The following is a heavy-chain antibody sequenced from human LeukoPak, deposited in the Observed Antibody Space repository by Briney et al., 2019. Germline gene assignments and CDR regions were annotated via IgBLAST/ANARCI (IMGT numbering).Heavy chain of an antibody. CDR1: GYTFTSYD. V-gene: IGHV1-8*02. Sequence: ASVEVSCKASGYTFTSYDINWVRQATGQGLEWMGWMNPNSGNTGYAQKFQGRVTMTRNTSISTAYMELSSLKSEDTAVYYCARALRYCSTTSCQYYFDYWGQGTLVTVSS. D-gene: IGHD2-2*01. CDR2: MNPNSGNT. CDR3: ARALRYCSTTSCQYYFDY. J-gene: IGHJ4*02.